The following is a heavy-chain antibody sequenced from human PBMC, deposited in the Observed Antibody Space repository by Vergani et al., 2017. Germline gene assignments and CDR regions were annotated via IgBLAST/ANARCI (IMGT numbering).Heavy chain of an antibody. CDR1: GGSISSGSYY. D-gene: IGHD3-22*01. Sequence: QVQLQESGPGLVKPSQTLSLTCTVSGGSISSGSYYWSWIRQPAGKGLEWIGRIYTSGSTNYNPSLKSRVTISVDTSKNQFSLKLSSVTAADTAVYYCAREGSMIVVEDAFDIWGQGTMVTVSS. V-gene: IGHV4-61*02. CDR2: IYTSGST. J-gene: IGHJ3*02. CDR3: AREGSMIVVEDAFDI.